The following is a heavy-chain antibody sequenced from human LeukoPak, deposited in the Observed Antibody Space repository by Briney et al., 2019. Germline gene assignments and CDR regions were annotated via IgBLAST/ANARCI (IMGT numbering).Heavy chain of an antibody. CDR3: AKDLRNIRTLVDLQMI. CDR2: ISGSGDRT. CDR1: GFTFSNYG. Sequence: GSLRLSCMASGFTFSNYGMSWVRQAPGKGLEWVSIISGSGDRTLHADSVKGRFTVSRDNSKNTVYLQMNSLRAEDTAVYYCAKDLRNIRTLVDLQMIWGQGTLVIVSS. D-gene: IGHD2-8*02. V-gene: IGHV3-23*01. J-gene: IGHJ3*02.